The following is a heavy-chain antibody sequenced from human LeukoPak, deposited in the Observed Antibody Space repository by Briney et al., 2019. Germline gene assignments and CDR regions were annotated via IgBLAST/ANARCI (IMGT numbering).Heavy chain of an antibody. CDR2: INPSAGNT. Sequence: ASVKVSCKAPGYTLTSYYMHWLRQAPGQGLEWMGIINPSAGNTNYAQKFQGRVTMTRDTSTSTVYMELSSLRSEDTAVYYCARGLKLVVVTAISEDFDYWGRGTLVTVSS. D-gene: IGHD2-21*02. V-gene: IGHV1-46*01. CDR1: GYTLTSYY. CDR3: ARGLKLVVVTAISEDFDY. J-gene: IGHJ4*02.